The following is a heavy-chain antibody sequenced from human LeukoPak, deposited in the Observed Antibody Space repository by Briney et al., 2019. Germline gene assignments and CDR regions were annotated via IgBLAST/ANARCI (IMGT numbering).Heavy chain of an antibody. CDR1: GGSFSGYY. CDR2: SNHSGST. V-gene: IGHV4-34*01. CDR3: ARVAFWNYGNYYYYYGMDV. Sequence: SETLSLTCAVYGGSFSGYYWSWVRQPPGKGLEWVGESNHSGSTNYNPSLKSRVTISVDTSKNQFSLKLSSVTAADTAVYYCARVAFWNYGNYYYYYGMDVWGQGTTVTVSS. D-gene: IGHD1-7*01. J-gene: IGHJ6*02.